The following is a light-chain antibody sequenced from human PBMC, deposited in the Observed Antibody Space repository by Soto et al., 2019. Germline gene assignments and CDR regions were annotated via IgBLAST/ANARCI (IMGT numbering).Light chain of an antibody. CDR3: MQSKQLPPT. Sequence: DVVMTQTPLSLSVAPGQPASIACKSIQSLLHITGETFLFWYLQTPGQSPQLLIDEVSTRVSGVPDRFSGSGSGTDFTPEISRGETDDVGIYYCMQSKQLPPTFGQGTRLGIE. J-gene: IGKJ5*01. CDR1: QSLLHITGETF. V-gene: IGKV2D-29*02. CDR2: EVS.